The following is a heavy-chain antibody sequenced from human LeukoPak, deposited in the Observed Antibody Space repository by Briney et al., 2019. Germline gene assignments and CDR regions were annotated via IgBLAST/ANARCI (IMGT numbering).Heavy chain of an antibody. V-gene: IGHV1-18*01. CDR3: ARDDYKPISYYYYGMDV. D-gene: IGHD4-4*01. CDR2: ISAYNGNT. J-gene: IGHJ6*02. Sequence: ASVKVSCKASGYTFTSYGISWVRQAPGQGLEWMGWISAYNGNTNYAQKLQGRVTMTTDTSTSTAYMELSSLRSEDTAVYYCARDDYKPISYYYYGMDVWGQGTTVTVSS. CDR1: GYTFTSYG.